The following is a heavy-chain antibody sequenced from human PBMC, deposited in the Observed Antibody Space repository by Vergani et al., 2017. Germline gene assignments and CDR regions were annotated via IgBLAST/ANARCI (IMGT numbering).Heavy chain of an antibody. V-gene: IGHV2-26*01. CDR2: IFSNDEK. Sequence: QVTLKESGPVLVKPTETLTLTCTVSGFSLSNARMGVSWIRQPPGKALDWLAHIFSNDEKSYSTSLKIRLTISKANSKSQVVLTMTNMDPVYTATYYCARISGYDFWSGYYMGAFDIWGQGTMVTVSS. CDR3: ARISGYDFWSGYYMGAFDI. D-gene: IGHD3-3*01. J-gene: IGHJ3*02. CDR1: GFSLSNARMG.